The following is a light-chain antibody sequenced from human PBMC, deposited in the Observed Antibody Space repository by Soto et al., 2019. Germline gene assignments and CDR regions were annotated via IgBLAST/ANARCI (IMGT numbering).Light chain of an antibody. CDR1: SSDVGGYNY. V-gene: IGLV2-14*01. CDR3: SSYTSADTLV. J-gene: IGLJ3*02. CDR2: EVI. Sequence: QSALTQPASVSGSPGQSITISCTGTSSDVGGYNYVSWYQHHPGKAPKLMIYEVINRPSGVSNRFSGSKSGNTASLTISGLQAEDEADYYCSSYTSADTLVFCGGTKVTVL.